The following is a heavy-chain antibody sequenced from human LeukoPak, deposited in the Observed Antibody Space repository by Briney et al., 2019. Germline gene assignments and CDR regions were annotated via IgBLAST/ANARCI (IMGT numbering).Heavy chain of an antibody. Sequence: GGSLRLSCAASGFTFSDYYMSWIRQAPGKGLEWVSYISRSGSHTTYADSVRGRFTISRDNAKNSLSLQVNSLRADDTAVYYCARVGSTVAAGTPDYWGQGTLVTVSS. J-gene: IGHJ4*02. CDR2: ISRSGSHT. CDR3: ARVGSTVAAGTPDY. D-gene: IGHD6-13*01. CDR1: GFTFSDYY. V-gene: IGHV3-11*06.